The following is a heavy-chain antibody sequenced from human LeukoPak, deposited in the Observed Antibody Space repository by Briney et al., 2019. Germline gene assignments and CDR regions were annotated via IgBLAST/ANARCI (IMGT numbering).Heavy chain of an antibody. CDR1: GGSISSSSYY. D-gene: IGHD1-26*01. CDR3: ARGGRIVGAISWFDY. J-gene: IGHJ4*02. Sequence: SETLSLTCTVSGGSISSSSYYWGWIRQPPGKGLEWIGSIYYSGSTYYNPSLRNRVTISVDTSKNQFSLKLNSVTAADTAVYYCARGGRIVGAISWFDYWGQGTLVTVSS. CDR2: IYYSGST. V-gene: IGHV4-39*07.